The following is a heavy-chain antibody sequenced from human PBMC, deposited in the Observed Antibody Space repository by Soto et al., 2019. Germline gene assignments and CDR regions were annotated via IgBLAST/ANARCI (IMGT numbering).Heavy chain of an antibody. CDR3: ARVSASGWHVNGRDYFDS. D-gene: IGHD6-19*01. CDR2: ISSREVTV. CDR1: EIPPNIYW. J-gene: IGHJ4*02. Sequence: PGXSLSLSWTASEIPPNIYWMHWIRQAPVKGLECLSYISSREVTVYYADAVKGRFTISRDNTKNSLYLQMTTLRDEDTAVYYCARVSASGWHVNGRDYFDSWGQGTLVTVSS. V-gene: IGHV3-11*01.